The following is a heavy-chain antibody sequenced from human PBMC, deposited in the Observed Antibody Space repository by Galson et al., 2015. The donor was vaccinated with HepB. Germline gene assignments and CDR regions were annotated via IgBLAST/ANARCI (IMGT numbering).Heavy chain of an antibody. CDR1: GGSISSYY. Sequence: ETLSLTCTVSGGSISSYYWSWIRQPAGKGLEWIGRIYTSGSTNYNPSLKSRVTMSVDTSKSQFSLKLSSVTAADTAVYYCARDSSGWYSDAFDIWGQGTMVTVSS. D-gene: IGHD6-19*01. J-gene: IGHJ3*02. CDR2: IYTSGST. CDR3: ARDSSGWYSDAFDI. V-gene: IGHV4-4*07.